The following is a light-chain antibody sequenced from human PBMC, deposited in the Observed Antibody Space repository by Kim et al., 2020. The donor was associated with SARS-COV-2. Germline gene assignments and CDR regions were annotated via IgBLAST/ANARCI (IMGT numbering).Light chain of an antibody. CDR3: QSRDSGGRVM. CDR2: GRH. CDR1: SLRSYY. Sequence: SSELTQDPFVSVALGQTVRITCQGDSLRSYYATWYQQKPRQALVLVIYGRHNRPSGIPDRFSGSASGNTASLTITGTQAEDEADFYCQSRDSGGRVMFGGGTQLTVL. J-gene: IGLJ3*02. V-gene: IGLV3-19*01.